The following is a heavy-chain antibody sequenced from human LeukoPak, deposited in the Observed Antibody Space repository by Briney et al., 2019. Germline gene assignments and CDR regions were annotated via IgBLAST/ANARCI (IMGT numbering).Heavy chain of an antibody. D-gene: IGHD5-18*01. Sequence: PGGSLRLSCAASGFTFSSYWMSWVRQAPGKGLEWVANIKQDGSEKYYVDSVKGRFTISRDNTKNSLYLQMNSLRAEDTAVYFCARSQGGYSYGKIDYWGQGTLVTVSS. CDR1: GFTFSSYW. V-gene: IGHV3-7*01. J-gene: IGHJ4*02. CDR3: ARSQGGYSYGKIDY. CDR2: IKQDGSEK.